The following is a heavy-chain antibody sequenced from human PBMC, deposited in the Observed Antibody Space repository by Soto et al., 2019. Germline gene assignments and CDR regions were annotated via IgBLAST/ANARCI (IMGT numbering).Heavy chain of an antibody. CDR1: GFIFSDYG. CDR2: INAPSTST. V-gene: IGHV3-48*02. D-gene: IGHD2-21*02. Sequence: EVHLVESGGGLVQPGGSLRLSCAASGFIFSDYGLTWVRQAPGKGLEWASHINAPSTSTLYADSVRGRFTISRDNAKNSVYLQMSSLSDEDTAVYYCTRDPEGDLDFDYWGQGTLVTVSS. J-gene: IGHJ4*02. CDR3: TRDPEGDLDFDY.